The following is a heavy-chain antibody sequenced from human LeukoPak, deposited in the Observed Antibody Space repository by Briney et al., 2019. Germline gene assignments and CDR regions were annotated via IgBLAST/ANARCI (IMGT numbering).Heavy chain of an antibody. CDR1: GFAVNSNF. CDR2: IYYSGST. V-gene: IGHV4-39*01. J-gene: IGHJ4*02. Sequence: PGGSLRLSCAASGFAVNSNFMSWVRQPPGKGLEWIGSIYYSGSTYYNPSLKSRVTISVDTSKNQFSLKLSSVTAADTAVYYCARTRYYYNSRSYGAPYYFDYWGQGTLVTVSS. D-gene: IGHD3-10*01. CDR3: ARTRYYYNSRSYGAPYYFDY.